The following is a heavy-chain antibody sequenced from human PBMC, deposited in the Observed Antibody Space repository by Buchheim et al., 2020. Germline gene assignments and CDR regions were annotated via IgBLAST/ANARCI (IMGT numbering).Heavy chain of an antibody. CDR1: GFTFSSYG. D-gene: IGHD3-22*01. J-gene: IGHJ6*02. V-gene: IGHV3-30*03. CDR2: ISYDGSNK. CDR3: ATWYYYDSSGYYGYYYGMDV. Sequence: QVQLVESGGGVVQPGRSLRLSCAASGFTFSSYGMHWVRQAPGKGLEWVAVISYDGSNKYYADSVKGRFTISRDNSKNTLYLQMNSLIAEDTAVYYCATWYYYDSSGYYGYYYGMDVWGQGTT.